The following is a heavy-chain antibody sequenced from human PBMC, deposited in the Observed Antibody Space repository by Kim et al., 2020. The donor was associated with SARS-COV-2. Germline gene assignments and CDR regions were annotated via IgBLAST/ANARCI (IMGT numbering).Heavy chain of an antibody. Sequence: TYYNPPLKGRVTRSVDTSKKQFSLRLSSVTAADAAVYYCARHLRNWYFDLWGRGTLVTVSS. CDR3: ARHLRNWYFDL. CDR2: T. V-gene: IGHV4-39*01. J-gene: IGHJ2*01.